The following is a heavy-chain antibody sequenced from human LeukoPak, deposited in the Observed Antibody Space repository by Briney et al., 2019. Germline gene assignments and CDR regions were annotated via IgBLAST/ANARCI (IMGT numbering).Heavy chain of an antibody. CDR1: GGSISSGTYY. J-gene: IGHJ4*02. V-gene: IGHV4-61*02. CDR3: ARDLVGIGTDY. CDR2: IYTSGST. Sequence: SETLSLTCTVSGGSISSGTYYWSWIRQPAGKGLEWIGRIYTSGSTNYNPSLKSRVTISVDTSKNQFSLKLSSVTAADTAVYYCARDLVGIGTDYWGQGTLVTVSS. D-gene: IGHD6-6*01.